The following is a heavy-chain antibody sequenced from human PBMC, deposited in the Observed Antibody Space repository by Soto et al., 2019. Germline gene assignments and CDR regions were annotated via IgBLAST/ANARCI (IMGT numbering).Heavy chain of an antibody. Sequence: SETLSLTCAISGDSVSSNSAAWNWIRQSPSRGLEWLGRTYYRSKWYNDYAVSVKSRININPDTSKNQFSLPLNSVTPEDTAVYYCEREGMAVAGDVVFDIWGQGTMVTVSS. D-gene: IGHD6-19*01. V-gene: IGHV6-1*01. CDR1: GDSVSSNSAA. CDR2: TYYRSKWYN. J-gene: IGHJ3*02. CDR3: EREGMAVAGDVVFDI.